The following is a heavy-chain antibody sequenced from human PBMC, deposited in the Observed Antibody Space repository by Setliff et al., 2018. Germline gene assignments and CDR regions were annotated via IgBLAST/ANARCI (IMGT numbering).Heavy chain of an antibody. D-gene: IGHD2-2*01. V-gene: IGHV4-39*07. CDR1: GGSISSSSYY. J-gene: IGHJ4*02. Sequence: SETLSLTCTVSGGSISSSSYYWSWIRQPPGKGLEWIGSIYYSGSTYYNPSLKSRVTISVDTSKNQFSLKLSSVTAADTAVYYCARAKGYCSSTSCRIYYFDYWGQGTLVTVSS. CDR2: IYYSGST. CDR3: ARAKGYCSSTSCRIYYFDY.